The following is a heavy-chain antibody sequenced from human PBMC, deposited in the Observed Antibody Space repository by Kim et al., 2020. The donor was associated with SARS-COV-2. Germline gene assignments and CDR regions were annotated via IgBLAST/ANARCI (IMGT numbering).Heavy chain of an antibody. J-gene: IGHJ4*02. D-gene: IGHD3-10*01. V-gene: IGHV3-35*01. CDR3: VRNHNYGSGSYLLSPSGG. CDR1: GFTFSNSD. Sequence: GGSLRLSCAASGFTFSNSDMNWVRQAPGKGLEWVSGVSWNGSRTHYADSVKGRFIISRDNSRNFLYQQMNSLRPEDMAVYYCVRNHNYGSGSYLLSPSGGWGQGTLVTVSS. CDR2: VSWNGSRT.